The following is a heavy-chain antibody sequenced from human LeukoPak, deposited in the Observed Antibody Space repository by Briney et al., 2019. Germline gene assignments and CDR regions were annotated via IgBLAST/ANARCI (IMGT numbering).Heavy chain of an antibody. Sequence: SETLSLTCTVSGGSISSYFWSWLRQPPGKGLEWIGNIYYSGSASYNPSLRSRVTMSIDTSKNQFFLKLSSVTAADTAVYYCARVNNPYYYDSSGSFDYWGQGTLVTVSS. CDR2: IYYSGSA. V-gene: IGHV4-59*01. CDR1: GGSISSYF. D-gene: IGHD3-22*01. J-gene: IGHJ4*02. CDR3: ARVNNPYYYDSSGSFDY.